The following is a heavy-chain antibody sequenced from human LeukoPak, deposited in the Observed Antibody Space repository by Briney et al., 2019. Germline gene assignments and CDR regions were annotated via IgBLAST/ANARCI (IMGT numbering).Heavy chain of an antibody. V-gene: IGHV4-30-2*01. CDR2: IYHSGST. CDR1: GGSISSGGYS. CDR3: ARSPNQGTFDI. D-gene: IGHD1-14*01. Sequence: SETLSLTCAVSGGSISSGGYSWSWIRQPPGKGLEWIGYIYHSGSTYYNPSLKSRVTISVDRSKNQFSLKLSSVTAADTAVYYCARSPNQGTFDIWGQGTMVTVSS. J-gene: IGHJ3*02.